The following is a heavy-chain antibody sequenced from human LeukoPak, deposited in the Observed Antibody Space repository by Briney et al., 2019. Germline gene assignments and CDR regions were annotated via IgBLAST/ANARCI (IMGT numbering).Heavy chain of an antibody. CDR2: ISSSSRTI. D-gene: IGHD1-26*01. CDR3: ARRLEYSGSKGVFDY. V-gene: IGHV3-48*02. Sequence: RSGGSLRLSCAASCFSFNDYSMNWVRQAPGKGLEWVSYISSSSRTIDYADSVKGRFTISRDNAKNSLYLHMNRLRDEDTALYYCARRLEYSGSKGVFDYWGQGTLVTVSS. CDR1: CFSFNDYS. J-gene: IGHJ4*02.